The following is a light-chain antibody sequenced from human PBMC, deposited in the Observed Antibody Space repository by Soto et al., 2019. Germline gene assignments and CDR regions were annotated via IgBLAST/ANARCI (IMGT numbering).Light chain of an antibody. CDR2: EVS. CDR1: SSDIGAYNY. V-gene: IGLV2-14*01. Sequence: QSALTQPASVSGSPGQSITISCTGTSSDIGAYNYVSWYQQHPGKAPKVIIFEVSNRPSGVSNRFSGSKSGNTASLTISGLQPEDEGGYHCSSYTGGNTYWIFGGGTKLTVL. CDR3: SSYTGGNTYWI. J-gene: IGLJ3*02.